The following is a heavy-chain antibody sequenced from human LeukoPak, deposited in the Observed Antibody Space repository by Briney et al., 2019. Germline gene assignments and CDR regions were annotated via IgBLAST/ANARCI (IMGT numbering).Heavy chain of an antibody. CDR2: ISSSSSYI. CDR3: ARVAHYGGNSVGYFDY. D-gene: IGHD4-23*01. Sequence: PGGSLRLSCAASGFTFSSYSMNWVRQAPGKGLEWVSSISSSSSYIYYADSVKGRFTISRDNAKNSLYLQMNSLRAEDTAVYYCARVAHYGGNSVGYFDYWGQGTLVTVSS. CDR1: GFTFSSYS. J-gene: IGHJ4*02. V-gene: IGHV3-21*01.